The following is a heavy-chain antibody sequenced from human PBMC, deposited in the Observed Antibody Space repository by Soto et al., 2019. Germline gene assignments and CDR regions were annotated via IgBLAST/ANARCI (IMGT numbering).Heavy chain of an antibody. V-gene: IGHV1-2*02. CDR2: INPKSGGT. CDR1: GYTFSYNY. Sequence: QVRLVQSGAETKKPGASVKVSCKASGYTFSYNYIHWVRLAPGQGLEWMGWINPKSGGTIHAKKFQGRVTMTRDTSISTVYMELSRLTSDDRAVYYCARRDSSGSFDYWGQGTRVTVAS. D-gene: IGHD5-18*01. CDR3: ARRDSSGSFDY. J-gene: IGHJ4*02.